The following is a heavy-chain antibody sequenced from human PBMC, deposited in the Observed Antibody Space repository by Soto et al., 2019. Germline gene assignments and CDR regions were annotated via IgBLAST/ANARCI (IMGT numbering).Heavy chain of an antibody. CDR1: GFSFSDFA. CDR3: AKASEWLFGNWFDP. J-gene: IGHJ5*02. Sequence: LRLSCAASGFSFSDFAMSWVRQAPGKGPEWVSSISGTAGRSYYADSVKGRFTISRDNSQNTLSLELNSLRVEDTAMYYCAKASEWLFGNWFDPWGQGTQVTVSS. CDR2: ISGTAGRS. D-gene: IGHD3-3*01. V-gene: IGHV3-23*01.